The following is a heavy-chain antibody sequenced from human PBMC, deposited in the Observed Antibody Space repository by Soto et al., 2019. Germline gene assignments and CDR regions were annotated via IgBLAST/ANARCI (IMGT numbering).Heavy chain of an antibody. V-gene: IGHV1-69*04. J-gene: IGHJ5*02. D-gene: IGHD6-13*01. CDR2: IIPILGIA. Sequence: SVKVSCKASGGTFSSYTISWVRQAPGQGLEWMGRIIPILGIANYAQKFQGRVTITADKSTSTAYMELSSLRSEDTAVYYCARDMNTRRWYSTSNWFGPWGQGTLVTVSS. CDR3: ARDMNTRRWYSTSNWFGP. CDR1: GGTFSSYT.